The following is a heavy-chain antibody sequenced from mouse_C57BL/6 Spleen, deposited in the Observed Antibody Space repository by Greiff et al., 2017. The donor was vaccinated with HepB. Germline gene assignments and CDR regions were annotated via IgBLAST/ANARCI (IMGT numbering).Heavy chain of an antibody. J-gene: IGHJ1*03. CDR2: IDPSDSET. CDR1: GYTFTSYW. D-gene: IGHD1-1*01. CDR3: ARYRDYYGSRDWYFDV. Sequence: QVQLQQPGAELVRPGSSVKLSCKASGYTFTSYWKHWVKQRPIQGLEWIGNIDPSDSETHYNQKFKDKATLTVDKSSSTAYMQLSSLTSEDSAVYYCARYRDYYGSRDWYFDVWGTGTTVTVSS. V-gene: IGHV1-52*01.